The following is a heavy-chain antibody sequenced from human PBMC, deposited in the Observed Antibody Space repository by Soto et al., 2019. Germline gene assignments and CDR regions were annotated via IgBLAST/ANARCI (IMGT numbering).Heavy chain of an antibody. CDR2: ISSNGGST. J-gene: IGHJ4*02. D-gene: IGHD3-16*01. CDR3: AREGGGYYFDY. Sequence: QAPGKGLEYVSAISSNGGSTYYANSVKGRFTISRDNSKNTLYLQMGSLRAEDMAVYYCAREGGGYYFDYWGQGTLVTVSS. V-gene: IGHV3-64*01.